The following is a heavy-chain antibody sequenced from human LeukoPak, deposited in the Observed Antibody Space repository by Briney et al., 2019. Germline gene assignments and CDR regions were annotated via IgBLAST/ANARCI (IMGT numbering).Heavy chain of an antibody. Sequence: GGSLRLSCVVSGXTFSSCSMNWVRQAPGKGLEWVSYISSSSTTRYYADSVKGRFTISRDNAKNSLYLQMNSLRDEDSAVYYCARDPHIAAAGTIFDYWGQGTLVTVSS. D-gene: IGHD6-13*01. CDR2: ISSSSTTR. CDR3: ARDPHIAAAGTIFDY. J-gene: IGHJ4*02. V-gene: IGHV3-48*02. CDR1: GXTFSSCS.